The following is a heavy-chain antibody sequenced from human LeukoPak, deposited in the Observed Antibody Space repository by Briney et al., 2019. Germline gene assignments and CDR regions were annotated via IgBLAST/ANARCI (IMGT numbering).Heavy chain of an antibody. CDR3: STDTVCTSCYSPKYYYYYDMDV. Sequence: GGSLRLSCAASGFTFSNAWMSWVRQAPVKGLEWVGRIKSKTDGGTTDYAAPVKGRFTISRDDSKNTLYLQMNSLKTEDTAVYYCSTDTVCTSCYSPKYYYYYDMDVWGQGTTVTVSS. CDR1: GFTFSNAW. V-gene: IGHV3-15*01. D-gene: IGHD2-2*02. CDR2: IKSKTDGGTT. J-gene: IGHJ6*02.